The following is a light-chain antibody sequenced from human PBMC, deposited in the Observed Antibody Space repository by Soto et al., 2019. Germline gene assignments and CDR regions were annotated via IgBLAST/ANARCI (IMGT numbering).Light chain of an antibody. V-gene: IGKV1-12*01. CDR3: QQSYMDPIT. Sequence: IQMTQSPSSVSASVGDRVTITCRASQAIDSWLAWYQQKPGEAPKLLIFTGSLLHSGVPPRFSGSGGGTDFTLSISSVQPEDFATYFCQQSYMDPITFGQGTRLEIK. J-gene: IGKJ5*01. CDR1: QAIDSW. CDR2: TGS.